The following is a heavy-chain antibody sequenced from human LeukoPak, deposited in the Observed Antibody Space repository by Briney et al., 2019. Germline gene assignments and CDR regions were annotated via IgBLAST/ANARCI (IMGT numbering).Heavy chain of an antibody. CDR1: GFTFSSYS. CDR2: ISSSSSYI. CDR3: AGVEYSSGPIADFDY. J-gene: IGHJ4*01. Sequence: GGSLRLSCAASGFTFSSYSMNWVRQAPGKGLEWVSSISSSSSYIYYADSVKGRFTISRDNAKNSLYLQMNSLRAEDTAVYYCAGVEYSSGPIADFDYWGEEPWSPSPQ. D-gene: IGHD6-19*01. V-gene: IGHV3-21*01.